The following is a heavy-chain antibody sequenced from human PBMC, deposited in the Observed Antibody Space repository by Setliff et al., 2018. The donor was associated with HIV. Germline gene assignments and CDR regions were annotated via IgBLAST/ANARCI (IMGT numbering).Heavy chain of an antibody. CDR1: GGSISSSSYY. V-gene: IGHV4-39*02. CDR3: AREDSSYHYFGY. CDR2: IFYSGSA. J-gene: IGHJ4*02. D-gene: IGHD6-6*01. Sequence: KTSETLSLTCTVSGGSISSSSYYWGWIRQPPGKGREWIGSIFYSGSANYNPSLRSPVAISVDTSKNQFSLKLTSVTAADTAVYYCAREDSSYHYFGYWGQGMLVTVSS.